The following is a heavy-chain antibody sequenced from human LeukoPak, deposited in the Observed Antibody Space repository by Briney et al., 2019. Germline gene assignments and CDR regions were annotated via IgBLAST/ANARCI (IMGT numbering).Heavy chain of an antibody. V-gene: IGHV4-59*01. CDR3: ARVPPYYDILTGYSPYGMDV. CDR2: IYYSGST. Sequence: SETLSLTCTVSGGSISSYYWSWIRQPPGKGLEWIGYIYYSGSTNYNLSLKSRVTISVDTSKNQFSLKLSSVTAADTAVYYCARVPPYYDILTGYSPYGMDVWGKGTTVTVSS. J-gene: IGHJ6*04. CDR1: GGSISSYY. D-gene: IGHD3-9*01.